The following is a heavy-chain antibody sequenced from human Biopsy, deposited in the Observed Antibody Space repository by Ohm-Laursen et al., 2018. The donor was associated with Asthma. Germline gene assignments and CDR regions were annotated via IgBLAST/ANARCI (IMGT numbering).Heavy chain of an antibody. CDR1: GYTFNSAG. CDR3: ARAVDYSHYYGIDV. Sequence: ATVKISCKPSGYTFNSAGITWVRQAPGQGLEWMGWISVYNGNTKVAQELQDRVTVITDTSTSTAYMELRSLRSDDTAVYFCARAVDYSHYYGIDVWGQGTTVTV. D-gene: IGHD3-10*01. CDR2: ISVYNGNT. J-gene: IGHJ6*02. V-gene: IGHV1-18*01.